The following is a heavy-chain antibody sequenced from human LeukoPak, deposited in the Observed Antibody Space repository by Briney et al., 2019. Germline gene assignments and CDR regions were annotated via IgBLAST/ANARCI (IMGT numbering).Heavy chain of an antibody. CDR1: GGSFSGYY. V-gene: IGHV4-34*01. Sequence: SETLSLTCAVYGGSFSGYYWSWIRQPPGKGLEWIGEMNHSGSTNYNPSLKSRVTISVDTSKNQFSLKLSSVTAADTAVYYCARGRAAVVNWGQGTLVTVSS. D-gene: IGHD2-15*01. CDR2: MNHSGST. J-gene: IGHJ4*02. CDR3: ARGRAAVVN.